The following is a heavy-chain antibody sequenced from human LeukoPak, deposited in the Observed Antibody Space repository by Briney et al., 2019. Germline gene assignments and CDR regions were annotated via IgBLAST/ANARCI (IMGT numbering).Heavy chain of an antibody. J-gene: IGHJ4*02. CDR3: ARGYDSSGYFSD. CDR1: GYTFSSNA. V-gene: IGHV7-4-1*02. Sequence: ASVKVSCKASGYTFSSNAINWVRQAPGQGLEWMGWIDTNTGNPTYAQGFTGQFVFSLDTSVSTAYLQISSLKAENTAEYFCARGYDSSGYFSDWGQGTLVTVSS. D-gene: IGHD3-22*01. CDR2: IDTNTGNP.